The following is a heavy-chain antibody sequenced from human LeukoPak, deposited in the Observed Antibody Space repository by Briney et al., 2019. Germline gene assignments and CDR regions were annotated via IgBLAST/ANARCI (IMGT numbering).Heavy chain of an antibody. CDR1: GFIFDSFE. Sequence: PGGSLRLSCAASGFIFDSFEMNWVRQAPGKGLEWVSFIRSDGGSTLYADSVKGRFTISRDNSKNTLYAEMTSLRAEDTAVYYCATLASGYSSPFDYWGQGTLVTVSS. V-gene: IGHV3-23*01. D-gene: IGHD6-13*01. J-gene: IGHJ4*02. CDR2: IRSDGGST. CDR3: ATLASGYSSPFDY.